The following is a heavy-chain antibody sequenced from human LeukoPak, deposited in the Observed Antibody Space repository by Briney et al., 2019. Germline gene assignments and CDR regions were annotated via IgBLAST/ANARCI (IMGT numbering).Heavy chain of an antibody. Sequence: GRSLRLSCAASGFTFSSHAMSWVRQAPGKGREWVSAISGSGGSTYYADSVKGRFTISRDNSKNTLCLQMNSLRAEDTAVYYCAKGDKVGATDLTFDYWGQGTLVTVSS. CDR3: AKGDKVGATDLTFDY. V-gene: IGHV3-23*01. CDR2: ISGSGGST. D-gene: IGHD1-26*01. CDR1: GFTFSSHA. J-gene: IGHJ4*02.